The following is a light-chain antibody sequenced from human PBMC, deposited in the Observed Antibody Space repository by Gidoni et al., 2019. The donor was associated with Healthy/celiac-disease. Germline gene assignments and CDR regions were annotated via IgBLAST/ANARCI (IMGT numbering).Light chain of an antibody. CDR1: SSNIGSKY. J-gene: IGLJ2*01. V-gene: IGLV1-47*01. CDR2: RNN. Sequence: QSVLTQPPSAYGTPGQRVTISCSGSSSNIGSKYVYWYQQLPGTAPKLLIYRNNQRPAGVPDRSSGSKPGTSASLAISELRSEDEADYYCAAWDDSLSGVVFGGGTKLTVL. CDR3: AAWDDSLSGVV.